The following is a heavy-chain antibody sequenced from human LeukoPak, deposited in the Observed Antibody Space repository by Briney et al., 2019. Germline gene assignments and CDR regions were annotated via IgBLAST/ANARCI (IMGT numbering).Heavy chain of an antibody. D-gene: IGHD6-13*01. CDR3: ARQHSSSWYYFDY. CDR1: GYSFTSYW. CDR2: IDPSDSYT. Sequence: PGESLKISCKGSGYSFTSYWISWVRQMPGKGLEWMGRIDPSDSYTNYSPSFQGHVTISADKSISTAHLQWSSLKASDTAMYYCARQHSSSWYYFDYWGQGTLVTVSS. J-gene: IGHJ4*02. V-gene: IGHV5-10-1*01.